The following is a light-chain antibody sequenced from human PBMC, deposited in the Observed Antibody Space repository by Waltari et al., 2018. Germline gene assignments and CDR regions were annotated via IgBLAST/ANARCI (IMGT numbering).Light chain of an antibody. V-gene: IGKV1-39*01. J-gene: IGKJ4*01. CDR1: QSINTY. CDR3: QQSFRFPRD. CDR2: SAS. Sequence: DIRMTQSPSSLSASVGNRVSITCRASQSINTYLTWYQQILGKAPKLLIYSASRLHSGVPSRFSGSGSGTDFTLTISGLQPEDSATYYCQQSFRFPRDFGGGTQVEIK.